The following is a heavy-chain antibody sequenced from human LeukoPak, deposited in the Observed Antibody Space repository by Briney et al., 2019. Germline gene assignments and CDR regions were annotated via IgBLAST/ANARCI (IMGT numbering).Heavy chain of an antibody. CDR3: TSGNWGPY. V-gene: IGHV3-15*07. CDR1: GFTFSNAW. J-gene: IGHJ4*02. D-gene: IGHD7-27*01. CDR2: IKSKTDGETT. Sequence: GGSLRLSCAASGFTFSNAWMNWVRQAPGKGLEWVGRIKSKTDGETTDFGAPVKGRFAISRDDSKNTMYLHMNSLRTEDTAVYYCTSGNWGPYWGQGTLVTVSS.